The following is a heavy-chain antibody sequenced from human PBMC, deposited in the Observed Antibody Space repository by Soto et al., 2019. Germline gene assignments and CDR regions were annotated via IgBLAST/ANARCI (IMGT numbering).Heavy chain of an antibody. V-gene: IGHV1-3*01. CDR1: GYTFTHYA. J-gene: IGHJ5*02. Sequence: QVQLVQSGAEVKKPGASVKVSCTASGYTFTHYAIHWVRHAPGQRLEWMGFINAGSGNTKYSQTFQGRLTFTKDTSASTAYMDLSSLRSDDTAIYYCARGLAEDGAWGQGTLVTVSS. CDR2: INAGSGNT. CDR3: ARGLAEDGA. D-gene: IGHD6-13*01.